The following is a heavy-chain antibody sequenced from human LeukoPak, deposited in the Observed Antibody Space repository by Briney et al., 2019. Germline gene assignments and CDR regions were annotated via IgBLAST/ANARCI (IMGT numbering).Heavy chain of an antibody. CDR2: IIPILGIA. Sequence: ASVKVSCKASGYTFTSYGISWVRQAPGQGLEWMGRIIPILGIANYAQKFQGRVTITADKSTSTAYMELSSLRSEDTAVYYCATHFPVGDPNWFDPWGQGTPVTVSS. D-gene: IGHD3-16*01. CDR3: ATHFPVGDPNWFDP. J-gene: IGHJ5*02. CDR1: GYTFTSYG. V-gene: IGHV1-69*04.